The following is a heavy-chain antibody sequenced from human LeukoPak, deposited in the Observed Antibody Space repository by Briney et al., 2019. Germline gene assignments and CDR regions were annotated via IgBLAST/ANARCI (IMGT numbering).Heavy chain of an antibody. Sequence: ASVKVSCKVSGYSLTELSMHWVRQAPGKGLEWMGGFYPEDGERKYAQKFQGRVTMTEDTSTDTAHMKLSSLRSEDTAVYYCAADGGELLTYWGQGTSVTVSS. D-gene: IGHD1-26*01. J-gene: IGHJ4*02. CDR3: AADGGELLTY. CDR1: GYSLTELS. V-gene: IGHV1-24*01. CDR2: FYPEDGER.